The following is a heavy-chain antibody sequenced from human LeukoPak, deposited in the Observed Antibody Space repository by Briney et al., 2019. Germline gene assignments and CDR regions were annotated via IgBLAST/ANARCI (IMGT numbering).Heavy chain of an antibody. Sequence: SETLSLTCTVSGGSISSSSYYWGWIRQPPGKGLEWIGSIYSSGSTYYNPSLKSRVTISVDTSKNQFSLNLSSVPASDTAVYYCARGSRYDSSGFEANGFGYWGQGTLVTVSS. CDR3: ARGSRYDSSGFEANGFGY. CDR2: IYSSGST. CDR1: GGSISSSSYY. D-gene: IGHD3-22*01. J-gene: IGHJ4*02. V-gene: IGHV4-39*01.